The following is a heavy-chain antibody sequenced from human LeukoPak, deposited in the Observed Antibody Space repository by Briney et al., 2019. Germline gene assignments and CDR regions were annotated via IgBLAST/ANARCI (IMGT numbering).Heavy chain of an antibody. V-gene: IGHV3-30*18. J-gene: IGHJ4*02. CDR3: AKESPFFDY. CDR1: GFTFSSYG. Sequence: PGRSLRLSCVVSGFTFSSYGMHWVRQAPGKGLEWVAVISYDGSNKYYADSVKGRFTISRDNSKNTLFLQMNTLGAGDTAIYYCAKESPFFDYWGQGTRVTVSS. CDR2: ISYDGSNK.